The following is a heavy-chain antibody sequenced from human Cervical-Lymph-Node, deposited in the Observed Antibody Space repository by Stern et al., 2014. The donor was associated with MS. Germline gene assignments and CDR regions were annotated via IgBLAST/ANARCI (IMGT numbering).Heavy chain of an antibody. D-gene: IGHD2-2*01. CDR3: ARDGYSSTEYYLEY. CDR2: IYYGGST. Sequence: QLQLQESGPGLVKPSETLSLTCTVSGDSISRRSYYWSWIRQPPGKGLEWIGFIYYGGSTKYNPSLNSRVTILQDSSKNQISLKLNSVTAADSAVYYCARDGYSSTEYYLEYWGQGVRVTVSS. V-gene: IGHV4-61*01. J-gene: IGHJ4*02. CDR1: GDSISRRSYY.